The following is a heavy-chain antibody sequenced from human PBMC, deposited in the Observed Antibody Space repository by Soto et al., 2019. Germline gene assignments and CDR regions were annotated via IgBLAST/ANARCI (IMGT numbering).Heavy chain of an antibody. CDR2: IWYDGSNK. CDR3: AREGIVVVPAAMERVYYYYYMDV. Sequence: GGSLRLSCAASGFTFSSYGMHWVRQAPGKGLEWVAVIWYDGSNKYYADSVKGRFTISRDNSKNTLYLQMNSLRAEDTAVYYCAREGIVVVPAAMERVYYYYYMDVWGKGTTVTVSS. D-gene: IGHD2-2*01. V-gene: IGHV3-33*01. J-gene: IGHJ6*03. CDR1: GFTFSSYG.